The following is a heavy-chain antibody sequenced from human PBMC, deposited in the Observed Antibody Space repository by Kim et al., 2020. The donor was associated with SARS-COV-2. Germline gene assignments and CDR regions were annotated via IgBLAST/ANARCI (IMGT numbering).Heavy chain of an antibody. V-gene: IGHV4-34*01. J-gene: IGHJ6*02. CDR2: INHSGST. CDR1: GGSFSGYY. D-gene: IGHD3-10*01. CDR3: ARVPWGSGSYYPHYYYGMDV. Sequence: SETLSLTCAVYGGSFSGYYWSWIRQPPGKGLEWIGEINHSGSTNYNPSLKSRVTISVDTSKNQFSLKLSSVTAADTAVYYCARVPWGSGSYYPHYYYGMDVWGQGTTVTVSS.